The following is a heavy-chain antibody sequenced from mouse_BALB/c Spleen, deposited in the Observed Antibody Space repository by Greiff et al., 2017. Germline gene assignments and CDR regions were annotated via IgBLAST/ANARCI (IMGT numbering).Heavy chain of an antibody. D-gene: IGHD2-10*01. J-gene: IGHJ1*01. V-gene: IGHV1-80*01. CDR3: ARSAYYGNPHWDFDV. CDR2: IYPGDGDT. Sequence: QVQLQQSGAELVRPGSSVKISCKASGYAFSSYWMNWVKQRPGQGLEWIGQIYPGDGDTNYNGKFKGKATLTADKSSSTAYMQLSSLTSEDSAVYFCARSAYYGNPHWDFDVWGAGTTVTVSS. CDR1: GYAFSSYW.